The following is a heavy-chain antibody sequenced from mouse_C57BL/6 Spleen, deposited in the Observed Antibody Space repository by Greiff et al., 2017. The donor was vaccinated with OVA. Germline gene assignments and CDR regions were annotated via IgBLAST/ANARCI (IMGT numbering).Heavy chain of an antibody. CDR3: ATYSNYDYYAMDY. D-gene: IGHD2-5*01. CDR2: FHPYNDDN. J-gene: IGHJ4*01. CDR1: GYTFTTYP. V-gene: IGHV1-47*01. Sequence: QVQLQQSGAELVKPGASVKMSCKASGYTFTTYPIEWMKQNHGKSLEWIGNFHPYNDDNKYNEKFKGKATLTGEKSSSTVYLELSRLTSDDSAVYYCATYSNYDYYAMDYWGQGTSLTVSS.